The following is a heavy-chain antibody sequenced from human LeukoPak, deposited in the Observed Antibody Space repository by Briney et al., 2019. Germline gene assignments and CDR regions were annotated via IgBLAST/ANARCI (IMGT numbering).Heavy chain of an antibody. CDR1: GXTFSRFG. CDR2: EWFDGSST. V-gene: IGHV3-33*01. D-gene: IGHD2-21*02. CDR3: ARDSAPYCGGDCYSDY. J-gene: IGHJ4*01. Sequence: GGSLRLSCAASGXTFSRFGMHWVRQAPGKGLEWEGVEWFDGSSTYYADSVKGRFTISRDNSKNMLYLQMNSLRVEDTGVYFCARDSAPYCGGDCYSDYWGHGTLVTVSS.